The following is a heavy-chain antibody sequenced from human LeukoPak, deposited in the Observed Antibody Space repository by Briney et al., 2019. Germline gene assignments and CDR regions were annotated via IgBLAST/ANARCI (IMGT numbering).Heavy chain of an antibody. CDR3: ARLRYSSSSPSDY. V-gene: IGHV5-51*01. J-gene: IGHJ4*02. D-gene: IGHD6-13*01. CDR2: IYPGDSDT. CDR1: GYSFTSKW. Sequence: GESLKISCRGSGYSFTSKWIGWVRQMPGKGLEWMGIIYPGDSDTRYSPSFQGQVTISADKSISTAYLQWSSLKASDTAMYYCARLRYSSSSPSDYWGQGTLVTVSS.